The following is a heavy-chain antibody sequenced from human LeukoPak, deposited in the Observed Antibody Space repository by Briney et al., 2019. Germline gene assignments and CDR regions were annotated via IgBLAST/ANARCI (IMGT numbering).Heavy chain of an antibody. CDR3: AKDLIEGYSGNGHFDY. Sequence: GGSLRLSCVVSGFTFSSFAMSWVRQAPGKRLEWVSAISDSGVSTYYADSLRGRFAISRDNSKNTLYLQMNSLRAEDTALYYCAKDLIEGYSGNGHFDYWGQGTLVTVSS. D-gene: IGHD5-12*01. J-gene: IGHJ4*02. V-gene: IGHV3-23*01. CDR2: ISDSGVST. CDR1: GFTFSSFA.